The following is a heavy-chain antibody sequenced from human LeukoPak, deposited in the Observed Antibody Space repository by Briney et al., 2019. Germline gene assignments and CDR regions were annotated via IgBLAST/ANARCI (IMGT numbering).Heavy chain of an antibody. Sequence: AASVKVSCKASGYTFTAYYIHWVRQAPGQGLEWMGIINPSGGSTTYAQNFQGRVTMTRDMSTSTVYMELSSLRSEDTAVYYCARDLSGSYLVYWGQGTLVTVSS. V-gene: IGHV1-46*01. J-gene: IGHJ4*02. CDR1: GYTFTAYY. CDR2: INPSGGST. D-gene: IGHD1-26*01. CDR3: ARDLSGSYLVY.